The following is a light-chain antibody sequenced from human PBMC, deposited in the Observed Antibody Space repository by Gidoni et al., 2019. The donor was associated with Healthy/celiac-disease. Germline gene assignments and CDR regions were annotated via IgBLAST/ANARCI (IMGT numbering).Light chain of an antibody. CDR2: QDS. CDR3: QAWDSSTL. J-gene: IGLJ2*01. V-gene: IGLV3-1*01. CDR1: KLGAKY. Sequence: SYELTQPPSVSMSPGQTASITCSGDKLGAKYACWYQQKPGQSPVLVIYQDSKRPSGIPERFSGSNSGNTATLTISGTQAMDEADYYCQAWDSSTLFGGGTKLTVL.